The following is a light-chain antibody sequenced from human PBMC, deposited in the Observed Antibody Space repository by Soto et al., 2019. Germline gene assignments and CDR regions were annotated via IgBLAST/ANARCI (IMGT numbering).Light chain of an antibody. Sequence: DIQMTQSPSSVSASVGDRVTITCRASQDINSWLTWYQQKPGKAPKVLIYIASRLQIGVPSRFSGRGSGTDFSLTISSLQPEDFATYFCQQSKSFPLTFGRGTKVEIK. CDR3: QQSKSFPLT. CDR1: QDINSW. J-gene: IGKJ4*01. CDR2: IAS. V-gene: IGKV1-12*01.